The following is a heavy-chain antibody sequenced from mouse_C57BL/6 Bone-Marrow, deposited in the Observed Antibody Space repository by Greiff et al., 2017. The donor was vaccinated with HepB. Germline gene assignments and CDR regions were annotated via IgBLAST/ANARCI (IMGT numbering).Heavy chain of an antibody. CDR3: ARGWLLLYYAMDY. D-gene: IGHD2-3*01. Sequence: VQLQQPGAELVKPGASVKLSCKASGYTFTSYWMQWVKQRPGQGLEWIGEIDPSDSYTNYNQKFKGKATLTVDTSSSTAYMQLSSLTSEDSAIYYCARGWLLLYYAMDYWGQGTSVTVSS. J-gene: IGHJ4*01. CDR2: IDPSDSYT. CDR1: GYTFTSYW. V-gene: IGHV1-50*01.